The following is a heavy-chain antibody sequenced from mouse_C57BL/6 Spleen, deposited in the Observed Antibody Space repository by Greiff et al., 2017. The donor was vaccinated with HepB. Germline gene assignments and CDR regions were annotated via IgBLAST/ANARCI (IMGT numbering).Heavy chain of an antibody. CDR2: IYPGDGDT. CDR3: ARDDGYWNYAMDY. V-gene: IGHV1-82*01. Sequence: VQLQESGPELVKPGASVKISCKASGYAFSSSWMNWVKQRPGKGLEWIGRIYPGDGDTNYNGKFKGKATLTADKSSSTAYMQLSSLTSEDSAVYFCARDDGYWNYAMDYWGQGTSVTVSS. J-gene: IGHJ4*01. D-gene: IGHD2-3*01. CDR1: GYAFSSSW.